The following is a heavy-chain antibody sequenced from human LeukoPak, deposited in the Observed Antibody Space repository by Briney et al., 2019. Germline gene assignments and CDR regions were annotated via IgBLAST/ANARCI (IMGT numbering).Heavy chain of an antibody. CDR2: INHRGST. D-gene: IGHD6-6*01. CDR1: GGSFSGYH. CDR3: ARGRGAARFVTIEFDY. V-gene: IGHV4-34*01. J-gene: IGHJ4*02. Sequence: WETLSLTCAVYGGSFSGYHWSWIRQPPGKGLEWSGQINHRGSTNYNPSLKSRVTMSVDTSKNQFSLKLSSVTAADTAVYYCARGRGAARFVTIEFDYRGQGALVTVSS.